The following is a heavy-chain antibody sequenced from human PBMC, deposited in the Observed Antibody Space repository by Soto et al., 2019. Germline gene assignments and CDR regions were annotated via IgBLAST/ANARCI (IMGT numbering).Heavy chain of an antibody. CDR3: TTAQGYCSHDTCPGGPLGGVIIYVFDF. D-gene: IGHD3-10*01. J-gene: IGHJ4*02. V-gene: IGHV3-15*01. CDR1: GFNCVEVG. CDR2: IKSKSDGGAV. Sequence: VGPIRVPKAASGFNCVEVGIRWLRQAKGKGLEWVGRIKSKSDGGAVDYAAPVKGRFTISRDDSENTLSLQMDSLKSEDAAVYFCTTAQGYCSHDTCPGGPLGGVIIYVFDFWVQGTLDTGS.